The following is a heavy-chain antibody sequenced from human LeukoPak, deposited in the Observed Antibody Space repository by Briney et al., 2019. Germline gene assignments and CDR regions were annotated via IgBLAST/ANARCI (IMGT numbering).Heavy chain of an antibody. J-gene: IGHJ4*02. CDR1: GCTFTGYY. CDR2: INPNSGGT. CDR3: ARYWFGELSSFDY. Sequence: ASVQVSCKASGCTFTGYYMHWVRQAPGQGVEWVGWINPNSGGTNYAQKFQGRVTMTRDTSISTAYMELSRLRSDDTAVYYCARYWFGELSSFDYWGQGTLVTVSS. D-gene: IGHD3-10*01. V-gene: IGHV1-2*02.